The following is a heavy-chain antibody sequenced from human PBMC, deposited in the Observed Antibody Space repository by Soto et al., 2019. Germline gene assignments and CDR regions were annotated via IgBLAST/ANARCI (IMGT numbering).Heavy chain of an antibody. CDR1: GSNFSNYG. V-gene: IGHV3-30*18. J-gene: IGHJ4*02. CDR3: AKDRGYYRSSWPSY. D-gene: IGHD6-13*01. CDR2: ISYHGTYD. Sequence: QGQLVESGGGVVQPGRSLRLSCAASGSNFSNYGIHWVRQVPGKGLEWMAVISYHGTYDYYTDSVRGRFTISRDNSKNTVYLQMNSLRAEDTAVYYCAKDRGYYRSSWPSYWGQGTLVTVSS.